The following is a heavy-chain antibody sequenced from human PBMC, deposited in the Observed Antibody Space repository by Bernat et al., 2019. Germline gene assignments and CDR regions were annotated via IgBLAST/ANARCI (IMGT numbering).Heavy chain of an antibody. Sequence: QVQLVESGGGVVQPGRSLRLSCAASGFTFSSYAMHWVRQAPGKGLEWVAVISYDGSNKYYADSVKGRFTISRDNSKDTLYLQMNSLRAEDTAVYYCAGATGDFWSGYVSNWYFDLWGRGTLVTVSS. J-gene: IGHJ2*01. V-gene: IGHV3-30*01. CDR3: AGATGDFWSGYVSNWYFDL. CDR2: ISYDGSNK. D-gene: IGHD3-3*01. CDR1: GFTFSSYA.